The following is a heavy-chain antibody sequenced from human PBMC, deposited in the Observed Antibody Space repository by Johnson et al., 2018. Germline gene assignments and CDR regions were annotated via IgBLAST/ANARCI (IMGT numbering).Heavy chain of an antibody. CDR2: ISGTGDST. Sequence: VQLVQSGGGLVQPGGSLRLSCAASGFTFSSSSMSWVRQAPGKGLAWVSAISGTGDSTYYADSVTGRSTISRDHSQHPLFLQMNSRTAEDTAVCYCAKIWFGPHDAFDVWGQGTLVTVSS. D-gene: IGHD3-10*01. CDR1: GFTFSSSS. CDR3: AKIWFGPHDAFDV. J-gene: IGHJ3*01. V-gene: IGHV3-23*04.